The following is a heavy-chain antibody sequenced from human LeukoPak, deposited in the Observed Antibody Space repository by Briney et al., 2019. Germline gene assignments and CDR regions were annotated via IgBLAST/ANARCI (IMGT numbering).Heavy chain of an antibody. D-gene: IGHD2-2*01. CDR1: GGSISSSSYY. CDR2: IYYSGST. CDR3: ARDRRGVVVVPAAPRSHAFDI. Sequence: PSETLSLTCTVSGGSISSSSYYWGWIRQPPGKGLEWIGSIYYSGSTYYNPSLKSRVTISVDTSKNQFSLKLSSVTAADTAVYYCARDRRGVVVVPAAPRSHAFDIWGQGTMVTVSS. J-gene: IGHJ3*02. V-gene: IGHV4-39*07.